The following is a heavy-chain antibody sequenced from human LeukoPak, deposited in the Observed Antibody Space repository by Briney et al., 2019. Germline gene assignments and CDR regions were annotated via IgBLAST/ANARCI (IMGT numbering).Heavy chain of an antibody. CDR2: ISGSGGST. CDR3: AKDPSSAGTSFVDY. Sequence: PGGSLRLSCAASGFTFSSYAMSWVRQAPGKGLEWVSAISGSGGSTYYADSVKGRFTISRDNSKNTLYLQMNSLRAEDTAVYYCAKDPSSAGTSFVDYWGQGTLVTVSS. J-gene: IGHJ4*02. CDR1: GFTFSSYA. D-gene: IGHD6-13*01. V-gene: IGHV3-23*01.